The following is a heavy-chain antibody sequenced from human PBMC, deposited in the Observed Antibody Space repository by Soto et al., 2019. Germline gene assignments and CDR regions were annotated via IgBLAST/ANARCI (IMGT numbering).Heavy chain of an antibody. CDR1: GFTFSNYA. CDR2: ITGSGTKT. J-gene: IGHJ6*02. D-gene: IGHD6-19*01. CDR3: AKFLASKPTGGMDV. Sequence: ELQLLESGGGLVQPGGSLRLSCTASGFTFSNYAMSWVRQGPGQGLEWLSTITGSGTKTYDYAGSVKGRFTISRDNSLDTLYLQMNPLSPGDTAVYYCAKFLASKPTGGMDVWGQGTTVTVSS. V-gene: IGHV3-23*01.